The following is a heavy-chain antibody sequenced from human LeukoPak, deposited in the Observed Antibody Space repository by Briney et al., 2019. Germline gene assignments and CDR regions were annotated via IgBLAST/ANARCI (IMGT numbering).Heavy chain of an antibody. V-gene: IGHV4-59*01. CDR2: IYYSGST. CDR1: GGSISSYY. CDR3: ARAYVDIVANRAFDI. J-gene: IGHJ3*02. Sequence: SETLSLTCTVSGGSISSYYWSWIRQPPGKGLEWIGYIYYSGSTNYNPSLKSRVTISVDTSKNQFSLKLSSVTAADTAVYYCARAYVDIVANRAFDIWGQGTMVTVSS. D-gene: IGHD5-12*01.